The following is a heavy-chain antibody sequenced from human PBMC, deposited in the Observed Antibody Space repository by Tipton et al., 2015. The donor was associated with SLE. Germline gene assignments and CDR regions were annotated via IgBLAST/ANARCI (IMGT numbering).Heavy chain of an antibody. Sequence: TLSLTCSVYGGSMSYHYWSWIRQPPGKGLEWIGYIYYTGNTNYNPSLKSRVTMSVDTSKSQLSLTLTFVTAADTAIYYCARMGLCTTTTCNEGAFDVWGQGSMVTVSS. J-gene: IGHJ3*01. D-gene: IGHD2-2*01. CDR2: IYYTGNT. CDR3: ARMGLCTTTTCNEGAFDV. CDR1: GGSMSYHY. V-gene: IGHV4-59*11.